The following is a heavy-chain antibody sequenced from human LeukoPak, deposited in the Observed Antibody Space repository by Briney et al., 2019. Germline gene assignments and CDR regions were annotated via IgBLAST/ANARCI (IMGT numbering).Heavy chain of an antibody. CDR2: ISASGYT. V-gene: IGHV4-4*09. CDR3: ARLIPGTTGLRKNYFDY. D-gene: IGHD1-20*01. CDR1: GDSISSSY. J-gene: IGHJ4*02. Sequence: PSETLSLTCTVSGDSISSSYWNWIRQTPGKGLEWIGYISASGYTNYNPSLKSRIIISVDMSRNQFSLKLSSVTAADTAVYYCARLIPGTTGLRKNYFDYWGQGTLVTVSS.